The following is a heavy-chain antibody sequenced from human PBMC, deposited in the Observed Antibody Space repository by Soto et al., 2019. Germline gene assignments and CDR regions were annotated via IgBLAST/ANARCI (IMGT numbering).Heavy chain of an antibody. Sequence: SDTLSLTCAVSSRSISSGGYSWSWIRQPPGKGLEWIGYIYHSGSTYYNPSLKSRVTISVDRSKNQFSLKLSSVTAADTAVYYCASRLEYYDSSGYPSLRFDYWGQGTLVTVS. CDR1: SRSISSGGYS. CDR2: IYHSGST. D-gene: IGHD3-22*01. J-gene: IGHJ4*02. CDR3: ASRLEYYDSSGYPSLRFDY. V-gene: IGHV4-30-2*02.